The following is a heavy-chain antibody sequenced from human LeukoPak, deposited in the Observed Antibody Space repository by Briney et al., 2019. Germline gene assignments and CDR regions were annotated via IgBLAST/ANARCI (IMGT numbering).Heavy chain of an antibody. Sequence: ASVKVSCKASGFTFTAFYMHWVRQAPGQGLEWMAWINLSSGGTNYAQKFRGRVTMTRDSSISTAYMELTSLRSDDTAIYYCVTSTGYFHTWGAFDIWGQGTMVTVSS. CDR1: GFTFTAFY. D-gene: IGHD2-15*01. CDR2: INLSSGGT. V-gene: IGHV1-2*02. CDR3: VTSTGYFHTWGAFDI. J-gene: IGHJ3*02.